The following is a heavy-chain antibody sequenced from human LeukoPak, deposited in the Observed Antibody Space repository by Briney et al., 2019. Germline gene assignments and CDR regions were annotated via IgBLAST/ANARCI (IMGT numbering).Heavy chain of an antibody. Sequence: GGSLRLSCAASGFTVSSNYMSWVRQAPGKGLEWVSVISSGGSTNYSDSVKGRFTISRDNSNNTLYLQMNSLRAEDTAVYYCARGPSSGYYYFDYWGQGTLVTVSS. J-gene: IGHJ4*02. D-gene: IGHD3-22*01. V-gene: IGHV3-53*01. CDR3: ARGPSSGYYYFDY. CDR2: ISSGGST. CDR1: GFTVSSNY.